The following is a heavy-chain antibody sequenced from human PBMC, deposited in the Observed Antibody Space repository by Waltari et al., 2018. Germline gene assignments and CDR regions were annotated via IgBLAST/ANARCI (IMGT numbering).Heavy chain of an antibody. D-gene: IGHD6-13*01. CDR2: IKHSGST. J-gene: IGHJ5*02. CDR3: ARAGRGWIAAAGRSWFDP. V-gene: IGHV4-34*01. CDR1: GGSFRGFY. Sequence: QVQLQQWGAGLLKPSETLSLTCAVYGGSFRGFYWSWIRQPPGSGVEWIGEIKHSGSTNYNPSLKRRVTIAVDTSKNQFARKLSSVTAADTAVYYCARAGRGWIAAAGRSWFDPWGQGTLVTGSS.